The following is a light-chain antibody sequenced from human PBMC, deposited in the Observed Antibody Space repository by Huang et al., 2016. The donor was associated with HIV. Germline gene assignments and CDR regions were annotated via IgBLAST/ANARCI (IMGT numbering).Light chain of an antibody. J-gene: IGKJ3*01. CDR3: QQNNNWPPLFT. CDR2: GAS. V-gene: IGKV3-15*01. Sequence: EIVMTQSPATLSASPGESATLSCRASQSVSSNLAWYQQKPGQAPRLLIYGASTRATGIPARFSGSGSGTEFTLTISSLQSEDFAVYYCQQNNNWPPLFTFGPGTKVDIK. CDR1: QSVSSN.